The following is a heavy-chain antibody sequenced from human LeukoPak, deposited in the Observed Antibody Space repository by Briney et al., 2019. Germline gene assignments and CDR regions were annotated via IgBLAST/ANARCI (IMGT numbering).Heavy chain of an antibody. J-gene: IGHJ4*02. CDR1: GYSMSSGYY. V-gene: IGHV4-38-2*01. D-gene: IGHD3-10*01. Sequence: SETLSLTCAVSGYSMSSGYYWGWIRQPPGKGLEWIGSIYHSGSTYNNPSLKSRVTISVDTSKNQFSLRLSSVTAADTAVYHCARGTGGYYANFDYWGQGTLVTVSS. CDR3: ARGTGGYYANFDY. CDR2: IYHSGST.